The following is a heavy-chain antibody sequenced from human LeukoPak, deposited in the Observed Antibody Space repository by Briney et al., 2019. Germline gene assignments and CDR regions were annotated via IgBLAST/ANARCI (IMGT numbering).Heavy chain of an antibody. V-gene: IGHV4-59*01. CDR3: ATFHYYDSSGYYYGVDY. CDR1: GGSISSYY. J-gene: IGHJ4*02. CDR2: IYYSGST. D-gene: IGHD3-22*01. Sequence: SETLSLTCTVSGGSISSYYWSWIRQPPGKGLEWIGYIYYSGSTNYNPSLMSRVTISVDTSKNQFSLKLSSVTAADTAVYYCATFHYYDSSGYYYGVDYWGQGTLVTVSS.